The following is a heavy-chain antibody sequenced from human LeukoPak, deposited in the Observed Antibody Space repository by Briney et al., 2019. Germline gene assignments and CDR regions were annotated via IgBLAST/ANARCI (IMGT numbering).Heavy chain of an antibody. V-gene: IGHV4-61*09. J-gene: IGHJ4*02. Sequence: SETLSLTCTVSGGSISSGNYHWIWIRQPAGKGLEWIGHIYSSGNTNYNPSLKSRVSISIDTSKNQFSLRLSSVTAADTALYYRARRSTVLTANYEYWGQGTLVTVSA. D-gene: IGHD4-23*01. CDR1: GGSISSGNYH. CDR3: ARRSTVLTANYEY. CDR2: IYSSGNT.